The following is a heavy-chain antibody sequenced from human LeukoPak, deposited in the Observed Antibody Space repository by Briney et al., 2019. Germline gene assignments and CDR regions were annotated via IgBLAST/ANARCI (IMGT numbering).Heavy chain of an antibody. Sequence: GGSLRLSCAASGFTFSSYAMSWVRQAPGKGLEWVSAISGSGGSTYYADSVKGRFTISRDNSKNTLYLQMNSLRAEDTAVYYCAKDPDYDYGDLYCYYMDVWGKGTTVTVSS. CDR3: AKDPDYDYGDLYCYYMDV. D-gene: IGHD4-17*01. J-gene: IGHJ6*03. CDR1: GFTFSSYA. V-gene: IGHV3-23*01. CDR2: ISGSGGST.